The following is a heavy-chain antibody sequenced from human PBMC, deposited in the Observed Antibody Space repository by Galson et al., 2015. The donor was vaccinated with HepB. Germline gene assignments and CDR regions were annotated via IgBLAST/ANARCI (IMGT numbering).Heavy chain of an antibody. V-gene: IGHV3-69-1*01. CDR1: GFTFSNAW. CDR3: ARRSSGNSFDY. D-gene: IGHD1-26*01. Sequence: SLRLSCAASGFTFSNAWMNWVRQAPGKGLEWVSSTSGSYTIYYADSVKGRFTISRDNAKNSLYLQMNSLRDEDTAVYYCARRSSGNSFDYWGRGTLVTVSS. J-gene: IGHJ4*02. CDR2: TSGSYTI.